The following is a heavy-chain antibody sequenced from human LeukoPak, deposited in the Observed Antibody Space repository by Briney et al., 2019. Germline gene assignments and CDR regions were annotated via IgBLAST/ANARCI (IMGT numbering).Heavy chain of an antibody. CDR3: ARSWLENSTSFDY. CDR1: GHTFSTYW. Sequence: GESLKISCFGSGHTFSTYWIAWVRQMPGKGLEWMGSIYPDDSLSTYSPSFQGQVTISADKSISTAYLQWNSLKASDTAKYFCARSWLENSTSFDYWGQGTLVTVSS. D-gene: IGHD6-6*01. J-gene: IGHJ4*02. CDR2: IYPDDSLS. V-gene: IGHV5-51*01.